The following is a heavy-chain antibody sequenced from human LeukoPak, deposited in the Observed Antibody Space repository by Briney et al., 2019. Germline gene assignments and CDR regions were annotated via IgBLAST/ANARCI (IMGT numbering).Heavy chain of an antibody. CDR1: MYTPSSYD. V-gene: IGHV1-8*01. Sequence: VCASCKASMYTPSSYDIKGVRDAAQQGVGRRVWMYPIMGRTGFAPKFQGRLTMTRDTSISTAYMELSSLRSEDTAVYYCARLSQTPDYYSNGGYYYIGYWGQGTPVTVSS. CDR2: MYPIMGRT. D-gene: IGHD3-22*01. CDR3: ARLSQTPDYYSNGGYYYIGY. J-gene: IGHJ4*02.